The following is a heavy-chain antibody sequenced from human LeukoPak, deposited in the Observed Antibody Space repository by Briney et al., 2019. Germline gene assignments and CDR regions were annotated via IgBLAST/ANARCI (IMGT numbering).Heavy chain of an antibody. CDR1: GFTFSSYG. Sequence: GGSLRLSCAASGFTFSSYGMHWVRQAPGKGLEWLAVIWYDGSNKYYADSVKGRFTISRDNSKNTLYLQMNSLRAEDTAVYYCAKESLFSSSGYSHNDYWGQGTLVTVSS. CDR2: IWYDGSNK. V-gene: IGHV3-33*06. J-gene: IGHJ4*02. D-gene: IGHD3-22*01. CDR3: AKESLFSSSGYSHNDY.